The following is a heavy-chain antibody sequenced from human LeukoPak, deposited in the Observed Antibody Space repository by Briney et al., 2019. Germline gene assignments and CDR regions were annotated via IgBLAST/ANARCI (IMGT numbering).Heavy chain of an antibody. Sequence: GGSLRLSCAASGFTFSNYAMSWVRQAPGKGLECVSAISDSGDKTDYADSVRGRFTIYRDNSKDTLYLQMNSLGAADTAVYYCARGDSGDWYFDLWGRGTLVTVSS. CDR1: GFTFSNYA. CDR2: ISDSGDKT. J-gene: IGHJ2*01. V-gene: IGHV3-23*01. D-gene: IGHD1-26*01. CDR3: ARGDSGDWYFDL.